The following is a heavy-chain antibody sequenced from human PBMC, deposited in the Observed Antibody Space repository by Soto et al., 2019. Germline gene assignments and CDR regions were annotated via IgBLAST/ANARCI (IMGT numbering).Heavy chain of an antibody. V-gene: IGHV1-18*01. CDR3: ARDEVPAANWLDP. J-gene: IGHJ5*02. Sequence: ASVKVSCKASGYIFINYCITWVRQAPGQGLEWMGWISGYNGDTNYAQKFQGRVTMSTDTTTSTAYMELTSLRSDDTAVYYCARDEVPAANWLDPWGQGTLVTVSS. CDR1: GYIFINYC. D-gene: IGHD2-2*01. CDR2: ISGYNGDT.